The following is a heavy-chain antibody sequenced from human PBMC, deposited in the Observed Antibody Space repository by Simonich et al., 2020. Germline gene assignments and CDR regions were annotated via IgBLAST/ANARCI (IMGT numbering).Heavy chain of an antibody. CDR3: ARDYSNYDAFDI. D-gene: IGHD4-4*01. V-gene: IGHV3-74*01. CDR2: SKSDGSST. J-gene: IGHJ3*02. CDR1: GFTFSSYW. Sequence: EVQLVESGGGLVQPGGSLRLSCAASGFTFSSYWMHWVRQAPGKGLVGVSRSKSDGSSTSYADSVKGRFTISRDNAKNTLYLQMNRLRAEDTAVYYCARDYSNYDAFDIWGQGTMVTVSS.